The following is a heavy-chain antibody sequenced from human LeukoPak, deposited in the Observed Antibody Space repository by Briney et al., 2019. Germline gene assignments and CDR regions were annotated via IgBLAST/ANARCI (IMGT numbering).Heavy chain of an antibody. Sequence: SETLSLTCAVSGGSISSSNWWSWVRQPPGKGLEWIGEIYHSGSTNYNPSHKSRVTISVDKSKNQFSLKLSSVTAADTAVYYCARDLWMQDYYYYGMDVWGQGTTVTVSS. CDR2: IYHSGST. D-gene: IGHD3-3*01. CDR3: ARDLWMQDYYYYGMDV. CDR1: GGSISSSNW. J-gene: IGHJ6*02. V-gene: IGHV4-4*02.